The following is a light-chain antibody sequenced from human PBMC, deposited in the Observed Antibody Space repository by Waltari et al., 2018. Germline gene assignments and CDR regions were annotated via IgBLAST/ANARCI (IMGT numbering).Light chain of an antibody. CDR3: QQYYDWRRVT. V-gene: IGKV3D-15*01. CDR2: GAS. Sequence: CRASESVSRNFAWYQQKPGQAPRLLIYGASTRATGIPARFSGSASWTEFTLTISSLQSEDSAVYYCQQYYDWRRVTFGQGTRLEIK. CDR1: ESVSRN. J-gene: IGKJ5*01.